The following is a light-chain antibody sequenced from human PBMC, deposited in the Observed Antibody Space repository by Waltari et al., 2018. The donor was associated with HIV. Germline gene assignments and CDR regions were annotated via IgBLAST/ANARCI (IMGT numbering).Light chain of an antibody. CDR3: SSYTSSSTRV. Sequence: QSALTQPASVSGSPGQSITISCTGTSSDVGGYNYVSWYQQHPGNAPKLMIYDVSNRPSGVSNRFSGSKSGNTASLTISGLQAEDEADYYCSSYTSSSTRVFGGGTNLTVL. J-gene: IGLJ3*02. CDR2: DVS. V-gene: IGLV2-14*03. CDR1: SSDVGGYNY.